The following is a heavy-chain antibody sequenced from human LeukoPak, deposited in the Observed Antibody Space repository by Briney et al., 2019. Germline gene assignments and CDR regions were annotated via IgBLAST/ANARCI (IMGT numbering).Heavy chain of an antibody. D-gene: IGHD1-26*01. J-gene: IGHJ4*02. V-gene: IGHV5-51*01. CDR3: ARLPEEWELLELDY. CDR1: GYRFTSDW. Sequence: GESLKISCKGSGYRFTSDWIGWVRQMPGKGLEWMGIIYPGDSDTRYSPSFQGQVTISADKSVNTAYLQWSSLKASDTAMYYCARLPEEWELLELDYWGQGTLVTVSS. CDR2: IYPGDSDT.